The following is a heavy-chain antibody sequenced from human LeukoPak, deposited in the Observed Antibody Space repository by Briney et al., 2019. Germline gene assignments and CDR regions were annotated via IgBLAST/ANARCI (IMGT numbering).Heavy chain of an antibody. D-gene: IGHD3-22*01. V-gene: IGHV3-48*04. CDR3: ARGPKYYYDSSGYYSYFDY. CDR2: ISSSSSTI. Sequence: GSLRLSCAASGFTFSSYSMNWVRQAPGKGLEWVSYISSSSSTIYYADSVKGRFTISRDNAKNSLYLQMNSLRAEDTAVYYCARGPKYYYDSSGYYSYFDYWGQGTLVTVSS. J-gene: IGHJ4*02. CDR1: GFTFSSYS.